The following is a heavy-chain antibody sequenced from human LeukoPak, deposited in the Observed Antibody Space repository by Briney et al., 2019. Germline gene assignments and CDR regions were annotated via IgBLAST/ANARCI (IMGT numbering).Heavy chain of an antibody. CDR1: GGSISSGDYY. D-gene: IGHD3-22*01. CDR3: ARPYYYDSRIDP. CDR2: MYYSGST. V-gene: IGHV4-30-4*01. Sequence: SQTLSLTCTVYGGSISSGDYYWSWIRQPPGKGLEWIAYMYYSGSTYYNPSLKSRVTMSADTSKNQLSLKLSSVTAADTAVYYCARPYYYDSRIDPWGQGILVTVSS. J-gene: IGHJ5*02.